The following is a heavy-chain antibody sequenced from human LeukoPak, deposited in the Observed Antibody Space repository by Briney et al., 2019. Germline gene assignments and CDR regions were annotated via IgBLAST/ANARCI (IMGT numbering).Heavy chain of an antibody. CDR3: ASGLGFCSGSDCTNLVKDYYYGMNV. CDR1: GGSFSNYA. Sequence: AASVKVSCKASGGSFSNYAFSWVRQAPGQGLEWMGRITPIVDIATYIQKFQGRVTITANRFTSTAYMELSSLTSEDTAVYYCASGLGFCSGSDCTNLVKDYYYGMNVWGQGTTVTVSS. V-gene: IGHV1-69*04. J-gene: IGHJ6*02. D-gene: IGHD2-15*01. CDR2: ITPIVDIA.